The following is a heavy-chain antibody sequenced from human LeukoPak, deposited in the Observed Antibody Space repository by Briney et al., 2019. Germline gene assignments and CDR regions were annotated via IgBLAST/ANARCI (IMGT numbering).Heavy chain of an antibody. D-gene: IGHD3/OR15-3a*01. CDR1: GFTFSSYG. V-gene: IGHV3-30*18. CDR2: ISYDGSNK. Sequence: GGSLRLSRAASGFTFSSYGMHWVRQAPGKGLEWVAVISYDGSNKYYADSVKGRFTISRDNSKNTLYLQMNSLRAEDTAVYYCAKDRGIWGLVDYFDYWGQGTLVTVSS. CDR3: AKDRGIWGLVDYFDY. J-gene: IGHJ4*02.